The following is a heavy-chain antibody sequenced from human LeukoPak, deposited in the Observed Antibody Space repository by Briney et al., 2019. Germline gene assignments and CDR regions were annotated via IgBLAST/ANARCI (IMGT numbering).Heavy chain of an antibody. Sequence: PGGSLRLSCAASGLTFSSYWMYWVRQAPGKGLVWVSRINSDGSSTSYADSVKGRFTISRDNAKSMLYLQMNSLRVEDTAVYYCASSSVAAAGSDYWGQGTLVTVSS. D-gene: IGHD6-13*01. CDR1: GLTFSSYW. CDR3: ASSSVAAAGSDY. J-gene: IGHJ4*02. CDR2: INSDGSST. V-gene: IGHV3-74*01.